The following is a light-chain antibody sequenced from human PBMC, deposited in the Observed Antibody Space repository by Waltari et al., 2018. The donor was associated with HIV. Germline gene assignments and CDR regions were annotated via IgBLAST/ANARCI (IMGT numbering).Light chain of an antibody. CDR1: SGSFGSNF. CDR3: QSYDTTNRWI. J-gene: IGLJ2*01. V-gene: IGLV6-57*01. CDR2: EDD. Sequence: NLMLTQPRSVSESPGQTVTISCTRSSGSFGSNFVQWYQQRPGSSPTTVIFEDDQRPAGFPDRFSGSIDRSSNSAYLTISGLKPEDEADYYCQSYDTTNRWIFGGGTQLTVL.